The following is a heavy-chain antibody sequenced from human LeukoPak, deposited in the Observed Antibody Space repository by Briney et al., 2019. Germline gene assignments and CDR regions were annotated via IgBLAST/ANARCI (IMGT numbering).Heavy chain of an antibody. CDR2: IGTSTSYI. D-gene: IGHD2-15*01. V-gene: IGHV3-21*01. Sequence: GGSLRLSCAASGFTFSSYSMNWVRQTPGKGLEWDSSIGTSTSYIYYADSVKGRFTISRDNAKNSLYLQMNSLRAEDTAVYYCARDCSGGSCYFFPTFDYWGQGTLVTVSS. CDR1: GFTFSSYS. CDR3: ARDCSGGSCYFFPTFDY. J-gene: IGHJ4*02.